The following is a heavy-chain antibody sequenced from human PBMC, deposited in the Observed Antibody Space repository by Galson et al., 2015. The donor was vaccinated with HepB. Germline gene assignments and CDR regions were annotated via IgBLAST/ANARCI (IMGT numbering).Heavy chain of an antibody. V-gene: IGHV3-66*01. CDR2: IYSGGST. J-gene: IGHJ6*03. CDR3: ARERGELGYCSSTSCKGYYYYMDV. CDR1: GFTVSSNY. D-gene: IGHD2-2*01. Sequence: SLRLSCAASGFTVSSNYMSWVRQAPGKGLEWVSVIYSGGSTYYADSVKGRFTISRDNSKNTLYLQMNSLRAEDTAVYYCARERGELGYCSSTSCKGYYYYMDVWGKGTTVTVSS.